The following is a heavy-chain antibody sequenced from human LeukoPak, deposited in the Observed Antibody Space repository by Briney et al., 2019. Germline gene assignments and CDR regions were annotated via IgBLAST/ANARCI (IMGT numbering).Heavy chain of an antibody. J-gene: IGHJ4*02. CDR1: GYTFTGYY. V-gene: IGHV1-2*02. D-gene: IGHD3-22*01. Sequence: ASVKVSCKASGYTFTGYYMHWVRQAPGQGLEWMGWINPNSGGTNYAQKFQDRVTMTRDTSISTAYMELSRLRSDDTAVYYCASEPYYYDSSGYYNDYWGQGTLVTVSS. CDR3: ASEPYYYDSSGYYNDY. CDR2: INPNSGGT.